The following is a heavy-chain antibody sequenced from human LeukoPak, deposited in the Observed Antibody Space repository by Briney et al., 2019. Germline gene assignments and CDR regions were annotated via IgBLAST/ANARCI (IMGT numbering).Heavy chain of an antibody. CDR3: ARNLYYYDSSGYYYY. V-gene: IGHV3-66*01. CDR2: IYTGGST. D-gene: IGHD3-22*01. Sequence: PGGSLRLSCAASGFTVSSNYMSWVRQAPGKRLEWVSAIYTGGSTYYAGSVKGRFTISRDNSKNMLYLQMNSLRAEDTAVYYCARNLYYYDSSGYYYYWGQGTLVTVSS. J-gene: IGHJ4*02. CDR1: GFTVSSNY.